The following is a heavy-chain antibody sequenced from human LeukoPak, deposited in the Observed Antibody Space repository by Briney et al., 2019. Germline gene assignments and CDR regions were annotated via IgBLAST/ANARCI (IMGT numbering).Heavy chain of an antibody. J-gene: IGHJ4*01. D-gene: IGHD1-26*01. V-gene: IGHV1-18*01. Sequence: ASVQVSCKASGYTFTNFGISWVRQAPGQGLEWMGWISGYNGNRKYAQKFQGRVTLTTDTSTSTAYMELTSLTSDDTAVYFCAGEGMSGSYFEMGYWGQGTLVTVSS. CDR3: AGEGMSGSYFEMGY. CDR1: GYTFTNFG. CDR2: ISGYNGNR.